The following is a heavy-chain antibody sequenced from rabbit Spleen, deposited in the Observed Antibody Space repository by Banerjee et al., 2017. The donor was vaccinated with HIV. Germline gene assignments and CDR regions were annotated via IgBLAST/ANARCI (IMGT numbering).Heavy chain of an antibody. CDR1: GFDFSTYS. J-gene: IGHJ4*01. CDR2: IVPIFGGT. V-gene: IGHV1S7*01. D-gene: IGHD7-1*01. CDR3: VREAGYGGYGDANL. Sequence: QLKESGGGLVTPGGTLTLTCTASGFDFSTYSMSWVRQAPGKGLGWIGYIVPIFGGTYYASWVNGRFTISSHNAQNTLYLQLNSLTAADTATYFCVREAGYGGYGDANLWGPGTLVTVS.